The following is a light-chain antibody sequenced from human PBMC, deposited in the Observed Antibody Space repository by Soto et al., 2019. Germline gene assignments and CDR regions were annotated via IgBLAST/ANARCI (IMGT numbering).Light chain of an antibody. CDR2: GAS. Sequence: EIVLTQSPGTLSLSPGERATLSCRASQSVSSSYLAWYQPKPGQAPRLLIYGASGRATGIPDRFSGSGSGTDFTLTISRLEPEDFEVYYCQQYDSSPRFTFGPGTKVYIK. V-gene: IGKV3-20*01. CDR1: QSVSSSY. J-gene: IGKJ3*01. CDR3: QQYDSSPRFT.